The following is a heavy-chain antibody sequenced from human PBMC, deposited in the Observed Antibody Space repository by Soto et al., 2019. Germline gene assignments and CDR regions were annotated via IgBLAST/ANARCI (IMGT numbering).Heavy chain of an antibody. D-gene: IGHD7-27*01. CDR3: ARSDTSILGNWFDP. J-gene: IGHJ5*02. Sequence: GASVKVSCKASGYTFTSYAMHWVRQAPGQRLEWMGWINAGNGNTKYSQKFQGRVTITRDTSASTAYMELSSLRSEDTAVYYCARSDTSILGNWFDPWGQGTLVAVSS. CDR2: INAGNGNT. V-gene: IGHV1-3*01. CDR1: GYTFTSYA.